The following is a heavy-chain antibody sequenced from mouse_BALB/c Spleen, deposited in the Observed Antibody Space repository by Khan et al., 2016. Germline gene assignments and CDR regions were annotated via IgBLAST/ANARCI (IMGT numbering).Heavy chain of an antibody. CDR1: GFDFSRYW. D-gene: IGHD1-2*01. CDR3: ARLHYYARFEY. J-gene: IGHJ3*01. V-gene: IGHV4-1*02. Sequence: EVQLQESGGGLVQPGGSLKLSCAASGFDFSRYWMSWVRQAPGKGLEWIGEINPDSSTINYTPSLKDKFIISRDKANNTLYLQMSKVTSEDTAIYYRARLHYYARFEYWGQGTLVTVSA. CDR2: INPDSSTI.